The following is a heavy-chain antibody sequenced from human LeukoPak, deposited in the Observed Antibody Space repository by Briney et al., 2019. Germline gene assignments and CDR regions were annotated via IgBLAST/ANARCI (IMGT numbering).Heavy chain of an antibody. Sequence: GGSLRLSCAASGFSFHYYAMHWVRQAPGKGLEWVAVISYDGANEYYADSVKGRLTISRDNSKSTLYMEMSSLRPEDTAVYYCARPIDNGSGSYYFPYWGQGTLVTVSS. CDR1: GFSFHYYA. CDR2: ISYDGANE. D-gene: IGHD3-10*01. J-gene: IGHJ4*02. V-gene: IGHV3-30-3*01. CDR3: ARPIDNGSGSYYFPY.